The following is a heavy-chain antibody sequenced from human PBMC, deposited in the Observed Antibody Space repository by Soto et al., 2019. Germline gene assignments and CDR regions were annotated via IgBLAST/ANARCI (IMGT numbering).Heavy chain of an antibody. D-gene: IGHD2-8*02. V-gene: IGHV3-23*01. Sequence: EVQLLESGGGLVQPGGSLRLSCAASEFTFSSYAMTWVRQAPGKGLEWVSTISGSGATTYYADSVKGRFTISRDNPKNTLYLQINSRRAEETAVYYFAKGLTVRDVWGQGTTVTVSS. J-gene: IGHJ6*02. CDR1: EFTFSSYA. CDR2: ISGSGATT. CDR3: AKGLTVRDV.